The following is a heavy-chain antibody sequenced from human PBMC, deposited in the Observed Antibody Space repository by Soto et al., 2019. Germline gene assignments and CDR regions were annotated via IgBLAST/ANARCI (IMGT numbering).Heavy chain of an antibody. CDR1: DYTFTRYG. J-gene: IGHJ6*02. D-gene: IGHD2-8*01. Sequence: QGQLVQSRAELKKPGASVKVSCKASDYTFTRYGISWVRQAPGQGLEWMGWISGYNGDTNYAQKFQGRVTMTIDTSTTTAYMELRSLTSDDTAVYYCAKNGQPPYYYYGMDVWGXGT. V-gene: IGHV1-18*01. CDR2: ISGYNGDT. CDR3: AKNGQPPYYYYGMDV.